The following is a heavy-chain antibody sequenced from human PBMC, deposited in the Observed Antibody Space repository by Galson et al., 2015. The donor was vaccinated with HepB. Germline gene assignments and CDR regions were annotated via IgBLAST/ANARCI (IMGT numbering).Heavy chain of an antibody. CDR3: AKDSVSGSYLPTYFDY. CDR1: GFNSNSHT. J-gene: IGHJ4*02. Sequence: SLSLSCAASGFNSNSHTMNWVRQPPGNRLEWVSAISGSGAFTYYAASVKGRFTMLRDNSKNTLYLQMTSLRVEDTAIYSCAKDSVSGSYLPTYFDYWGQGALVTVSS. D-gene: IGHD1-26*01. V-gene: IGHV3-23*01. CDR2: ISGSGAFT.